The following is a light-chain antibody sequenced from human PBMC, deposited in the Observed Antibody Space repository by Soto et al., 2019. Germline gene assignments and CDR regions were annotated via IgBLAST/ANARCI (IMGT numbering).Light chain of an antibody. J-gene: IGKJ1*01. V-gene: IGKV3-20*01. Sequence: EIVLTQSPGTLSLSPGERATLSCRASQSVSSSYVAWYQQKPGQAPRLLTYDASRRASGTPDRFSGSGSGTDYTLTISRLEPEDFAVYYCQQYGTSPQTFGQGTKVDI. CDR1: QSVSSSY. CDR2: DAS. CDR3: QQYGTSPQT.